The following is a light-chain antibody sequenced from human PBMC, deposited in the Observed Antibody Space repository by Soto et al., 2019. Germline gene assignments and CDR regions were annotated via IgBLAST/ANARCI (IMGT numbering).Light chain of an antibody. Sequence: QSALTQPASLSGSPGQSITISCTGTISDVGSYNLVSWYQQHPGKAPKLMIYEGSKRPSGVSNRFSGSKSGNTASLTISGLQAEDEADYYCCSYAGSSSVVFGGGTKVTVL. V-gene: IGLV2-23*01. CDR2: EGS. CDR1: ISDVGSYNL. J-gene: IGLJ2*01. CDR3: CSYAGSSSVV.